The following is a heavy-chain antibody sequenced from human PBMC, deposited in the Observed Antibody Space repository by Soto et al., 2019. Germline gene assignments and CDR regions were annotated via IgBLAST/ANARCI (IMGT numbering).Heavy chain of an antibody. D-gene: IGHD6-6*01. V-gene: IGHV4-30-2*01. J-gene: IGHJ4*02. CDR3: ASVPDY. CDR2: IYHSGST. Sequence: TSETLSLTCAVSGGSISSGGSSWSWIRQPPGKGLEWIGYIYHSGSTYYNPSLKSRVTISVDRSKNQFSLKLSSVTAADTAVYYCASVPDYWGQATLVTLSS. CDR1: GGSISSGGSS.